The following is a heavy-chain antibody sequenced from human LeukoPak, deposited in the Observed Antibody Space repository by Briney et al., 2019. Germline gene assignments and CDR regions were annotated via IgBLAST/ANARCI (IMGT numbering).Heavy chain of an antibody. Sequence: SETLSLTCTVSGGSISSYYWSWIRQPPGKGLEWIGYIYYSGSTNYNPSLKSRVTISVDTSKNQFSLKLSSVTAADTAVYYCAREASQKGAHYMDVWGKGTTVTISS. CDR1: GGSISSYY. CDR3: AREASQKGAHYMDV. D-gene: IGHD3-16*01. CDR2: IYYSGST. J-gene: IGHJ6*03. V-gene: IGHV4-59*01.